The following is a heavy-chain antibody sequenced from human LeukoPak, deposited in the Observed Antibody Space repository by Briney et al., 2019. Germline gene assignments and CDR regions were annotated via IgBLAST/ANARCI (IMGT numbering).Heavy chain of an antibody. CDR2: INSRSSDI. Sequence: GGSLRLSCAASGFTFSNDGMSWVRQAPGKRPEWISYINSRSSDIHYADSVRGRFTIYRDNVKNSLFLQMNSLRAEDTAVYCARDGVALYWGQGTLVTVPS. V-gene: IGHV3-48*01. CDR3: ARDGVALY. D-gene: IGHD2-15*01. CDR1: GFTFSNDG. J-gene: IGHJ4*02.